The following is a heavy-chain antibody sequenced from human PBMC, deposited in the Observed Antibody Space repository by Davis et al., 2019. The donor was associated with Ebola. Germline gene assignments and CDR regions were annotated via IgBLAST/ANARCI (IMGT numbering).Heavy chain of an antibody. CDR2: INPNSGGT. V-gene: IGHV1-2*06. D-gene: IGHD5-24*01. CDR3: ARDSRWLQLDFDY. Sequence: ASSVKVSCMASGYTFTGYYMHWVRQAPGQGLEWMGRINPNSGGTNYAQKFQGRVTMTRDTSISTAYMELSRLRSDDTAVYYCARDSRWLQLDFDYWGQGTLVTVSS. J-gene: IGHJ4*02. CDR1: GYTFTGYY.